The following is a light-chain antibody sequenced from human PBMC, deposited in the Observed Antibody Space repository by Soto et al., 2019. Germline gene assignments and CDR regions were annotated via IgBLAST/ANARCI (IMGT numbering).Light chain of an antibody. J-gene: IGLJ2*01. Sequence: QLVLTQSPSASASLGASVKLTCTLSSGHSSYAIAWHQQQPEKGPRYLMKLNSDGSHSKGDGIPDRFSGSSSVTERYLTISGLQSEDEADYYCQTWGTGIEVFGGGTKLTVL. CDR3: QTWGTGIEV. CDR1: SGHSSYA. CDR2: LNSDGSH. V-gene: IGLV4-69*01.